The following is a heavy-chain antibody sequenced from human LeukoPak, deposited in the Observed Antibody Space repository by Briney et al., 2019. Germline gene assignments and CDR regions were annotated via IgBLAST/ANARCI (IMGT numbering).Heavy chain of an antibody. Sequence: GGSLRLSCAASGFTFSSYSMNWVRQAPGKGLEWVSSISSSSSYIYYADSVKGRFTISRDNAKNSLYLQMNSLRAEDTAVYYCAKRPIVVVRYYYFDYWGQGTLVTVSS. V-gene: IGHV3-21*01. CDR2: ISSSSSYI. CDR1: GFTFSSYS. CDR3: AKRPIVVVRYYYFDY. D-gene: IGHD3-22*01. J-gene: IGHJ4*02.